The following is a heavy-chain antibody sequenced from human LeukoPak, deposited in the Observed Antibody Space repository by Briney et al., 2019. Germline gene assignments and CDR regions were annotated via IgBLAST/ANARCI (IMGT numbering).Heavy chain of an antibody. CDR2: INHSGST. CDR3: ARGRGYSYGLFNNWFDP. V-gene: IGHV4-34*01. D-gene: IGHD5-18*01. J-gene: IGHJ5*02. Sequence: SETLSLTCAVYGGSFSGYYWSWIRQPPGKGLEWIGEINHSGSTNYNPSLKSRVTISVDTSKNQFSLKLSSVTAADTAVYYCARGRGYSYGLFNNWFDPWGQGTLVTVSS. CDR1: GGSFSGYY.